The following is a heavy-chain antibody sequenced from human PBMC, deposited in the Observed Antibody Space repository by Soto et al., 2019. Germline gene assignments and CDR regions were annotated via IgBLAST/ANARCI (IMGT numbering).Heavy chain of an antibody. CDR1: GFSLSTSGMN. D-gene: IGHD3-3*01. V-gene: IGHV2-5*02. CDR3: AHSKTWRFGY. J-gene: IGHJ4*02. Sequence: SGPTLVNPTQTLTLTCTVSGFSLSTSGMNVGWIRQPPGKALEWLGLIFSDDTKHYSPSLKSRLTITRDTSKNQVVLTLTNMDPMDTATYYCAHSKTWRFGYWGQGTLVTVSS. CDR2: IFSDDTK.